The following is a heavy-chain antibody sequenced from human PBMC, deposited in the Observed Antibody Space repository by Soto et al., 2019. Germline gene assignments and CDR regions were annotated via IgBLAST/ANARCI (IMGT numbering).Heavy chain of an antibody. CDR2: IYHSGST. J-gene: IGHJ4*02. V-gene: IGHV4-4*02. D-gene: IGHD6-13*01. CDR1: GGSISSSNW. CDR3: ARYQQQLASYYFDY. Sequence: SETLSLTCAVSGGSISSSNWWSWVRQPPGKGLEWIGEIYHSGSTNYNPSLKSRVTISVDKSKNQFSLKLSFVTAADTAVYYCARYQQQLASYYFDYWGQGTLVTVSS.